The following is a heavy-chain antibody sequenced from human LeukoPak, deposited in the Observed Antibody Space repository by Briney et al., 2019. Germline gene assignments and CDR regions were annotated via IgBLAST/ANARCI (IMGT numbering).Heavy chain of an antibody. D-gene: IGHD1-7*01. CDR1: GGTFSIYA. CDR2: IIPILGIA. J-gene: IGHJ4*02. V-gene: IGHV1-69*04. CDR3: ARDRVTGTPTGADY. Sequence: ASVKVSCKASGGTFSIYAISWVRQAPGQGLGWMGRIIPILGIANFAQTFQGRVTITADKSTSTAYMELSSLRSEATAVYYCARDRVTGTPTGADYWGQGTLVTVSS.